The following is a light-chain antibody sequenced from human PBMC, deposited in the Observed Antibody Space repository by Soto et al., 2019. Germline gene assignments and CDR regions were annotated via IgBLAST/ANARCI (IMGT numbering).Light chain of an antibody. J-gene: IGLJ3*02. CDR1: TGAVTSGYD. CDR2: STR. Sequence: QAVVTQEHSLTGSPGGTVTLTCASTTGAVTSGYDPNWFQHKPGQAPRALIYSTRNKHSWTPARFSGSLLGGKASLTLSGVQHEDEAEYYCLLCDGGALVFGGGTELAVL. CDR3: LLCDGGALV. V-gene: IGLV7-43*01.